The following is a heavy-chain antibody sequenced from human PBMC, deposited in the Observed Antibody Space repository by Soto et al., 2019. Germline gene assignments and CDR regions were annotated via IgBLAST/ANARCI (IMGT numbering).Heavy chain of an antibody. J-gene: IGHJ6*02. CDR3: ARFPGCYGDYYYYGMDV. D-gene: IGHD4-17*01. V-gene: IGHV5-10-1*01. CDR2: IGPSDSYT. Sequence: GESLKISCKGSGYSFTSYWISWVRQMPGKGLEWMGRIGPSDSYTNYSPSFQGHVTISADKSISTAYLRWSSLTASDTAMYYCARFPGCYGDYYYYGMDVWGQGTTVTASS. CDR1: GYSFTSYW.